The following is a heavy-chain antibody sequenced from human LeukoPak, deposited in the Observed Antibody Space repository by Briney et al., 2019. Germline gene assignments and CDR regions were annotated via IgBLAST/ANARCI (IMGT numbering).Heavy chain of an antibody. CDR3: ARGGYFDY. CDR1: GGSFNGYY. CDR2: INHSGST. Sequence: KTSETLSLTCAVYGGSFNGYYWSWIRQPPGKGLEWIGEINHSGSTNYNPSLKSRVTISVDTSKNQFSLKLSSVTAADTAVYYCARGGYFDYWGQGTLLTVSS. V-gene: IGHV4-34*01. J-gene: IGHJ4*02.